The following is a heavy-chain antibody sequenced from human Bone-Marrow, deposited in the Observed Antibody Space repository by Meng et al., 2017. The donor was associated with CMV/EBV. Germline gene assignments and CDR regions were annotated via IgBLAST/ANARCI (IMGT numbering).Heavy chain of an antibody. Sequence: LRLSCTVSGGSISSYYWSWIRQPPGKGLEYIGYIYYTGITDYNPSLKTRLSLSVDTSRNQFSLKLTSVTAADTALYYCARLTPLYCTNDACYHAFDIWGQGTMVTVSS. J-gene: IGHJ3*02. V-gene: IGHV4-59*01. CDR2: IYYTGIT. CDR3: ARLTPLYCTNDACYHAFDI. CDR1: GGSISSYY. D-gene: IGHD2-8*01.